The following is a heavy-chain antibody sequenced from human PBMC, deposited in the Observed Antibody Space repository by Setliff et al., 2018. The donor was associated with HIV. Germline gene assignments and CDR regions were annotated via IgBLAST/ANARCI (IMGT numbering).Heavy chain of an antibody. CDR2: IYHNGNT. V-gene: IGHV4-39*01. Sequence: PSETLSLTCTVAGGSTSSGSYYWGWIRQPPGMGLEWIASIYHNGNTYYNPSLKSRVTLSVDTSKNQFFLKLNSVTAADTAVYYCSRSDFWVGYTALYNWFDPWGQGTLVTVSS. J-gene: IGHJ5*02. CDR3: SRSDFWVGYTALYNWFDP. D-gene: IGHD3-3*01. CDR1: GGSTSSGSYY.